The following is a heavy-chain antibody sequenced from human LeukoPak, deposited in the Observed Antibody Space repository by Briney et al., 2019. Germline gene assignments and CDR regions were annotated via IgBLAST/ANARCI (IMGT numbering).Heavy chain of an antibody. CDR3: AHSARDGYNYYWYFDL. V-gene: IGHV2-5*02. CDR2: IYWDDDK. D-gene: IGHD5-24*01. CDR1: GFSLSTRGVG. Sequence: SGPTLVKPTQTLTLTCSISGFSLSTRGVGVAWIRQPPGKALEWLALIYWDDDKLYSPSLKSRLTITKDTSKNQVVLTMTNMDPVDTATYYCAHSARDGYNYYWYFDLWGRGTLVTVSS. J-gene: IGHJ2*01.